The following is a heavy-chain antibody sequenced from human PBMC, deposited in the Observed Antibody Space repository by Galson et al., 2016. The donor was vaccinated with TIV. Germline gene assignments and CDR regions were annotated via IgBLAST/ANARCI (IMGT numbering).Heavy chain of an antibody. D-gene: IGHD6-13*01. CDR3: AGVILAADDAFDI. CDR1: GYTFTSYD. V-gene: IGHV1-18*01. J-gene: IGHJ3*02. CDR2: ISAYNGNT. Sequence: SVKVSCKASGYTFTSYDIGWVRQAPGQGLEWMGWISAYNGNTNYAQKLQGRITMTTDTSTSTAYMDLRSLRSDDTAVYYWAGVILAADDAFDIWGQGTMVTVSS.